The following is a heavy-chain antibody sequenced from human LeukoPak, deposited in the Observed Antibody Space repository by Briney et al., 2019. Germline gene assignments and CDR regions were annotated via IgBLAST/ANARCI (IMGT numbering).Heavy chain of an antibody. CDR3: AGSFDWSSNYYLAY. CDR2: IFYSGST. CDR1: GGSISTSNYY. D-gene: IGHD3-3*01. V-gene: IGHV4-39*07. J-gene: IGHJ4*02. Sequence: SETLSLTCTVSGGSISTSNYYWGWIRQPPGKGLEWIGNIFYSGSTYYSPSLKSRVTISLDTSRNQFSLKLNSVTAADTAVYYCAGSFDWSSNYYLAYWGQGTLVTVSS.